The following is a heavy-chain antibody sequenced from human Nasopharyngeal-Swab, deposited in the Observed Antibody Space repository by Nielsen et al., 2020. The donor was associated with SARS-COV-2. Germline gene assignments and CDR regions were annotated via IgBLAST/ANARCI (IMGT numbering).Heavy chain of an antibody. J-gene: IGHJ4*02. Sequence: GESLVIFWACCWICISRTVKGWVRQAPGKGLEWISLINSAGEGVYGDSVKGRFTISRDTSKNTVSLQMNSLRAEDTAVYYCATGACDYWGQGALVTVSS. V-gene: IGHV3-53*01. CDR2: INSAGEG. CDR1: WICISRTV. CDR3: ATGACDY.